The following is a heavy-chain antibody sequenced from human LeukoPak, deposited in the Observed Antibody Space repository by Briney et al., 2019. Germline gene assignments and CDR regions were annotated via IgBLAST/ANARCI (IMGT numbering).Heavy chain of an antibody. CDR1: GFSFSDYG. CDR2: ISYDGGHK. D-gene: IGHD3-9*01. CDR3: ARGDHFTGYLQYYFDQ. V-gene: IGHV3-30*03. J-gene: IGHJ4*02. Sequence: GRSLRLSCAATGFSFSDYGMHWVRQAPVKGLEWVALISYDGGHKYYRDSVKGRFTISRNNSNNTLFLQMNDLSAEDSAVYYCARGDHFTGYLQYYFDQWGQGTLVTVSS.